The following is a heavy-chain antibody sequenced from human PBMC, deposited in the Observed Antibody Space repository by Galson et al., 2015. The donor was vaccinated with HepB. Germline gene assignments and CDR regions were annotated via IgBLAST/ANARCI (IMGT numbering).Heavy chain of an antibody. Sequence: SVKVSCKVSGYTLTELSMHWVRQAPGKGLEWMGGFDPEDGETIYAQKFQGRVTMTEDTSTDTAYMELSSLRSEDTAVYYCATDPAVGYSSARLGAYFTWGQGTLVTVSS. CDR3: ATDPAVGYSSARLGAYFT. CDR1: GYTLTELS. V-gene: IGHV1-24*01. J-gene: IGHJ5*02. D-gene: IGHD6-19*01. CDR2: FDPEDGET.